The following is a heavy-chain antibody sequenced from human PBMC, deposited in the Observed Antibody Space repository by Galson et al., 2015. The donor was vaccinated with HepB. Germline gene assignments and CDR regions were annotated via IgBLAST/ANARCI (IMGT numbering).Heavy chain of an antibody. CDR2: TYYRSKWYN. CDR3: ARNGRDGYNDAFDI. Sequence: CAISGDSVSSNSAAWNWIRQSPSRGLEWLGRTYYRSKWYNDYAVSVKSRITINPDTSKNQFSLQLNSVTPEDTAVYYCARNGRDGYNDAFDIWGQGTMVTLSS. CDR1: GDSVSSNSAA. D-gene: IGHD5-24*01. J-gene: IGHJ3*02. V-gene: IGHV6-1*01.